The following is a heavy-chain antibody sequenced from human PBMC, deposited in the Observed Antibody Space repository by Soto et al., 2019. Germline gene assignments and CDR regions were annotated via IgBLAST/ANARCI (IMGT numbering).Heavy chain of an antibody. CDR1: GFTFSSYW. J-gene: IGHJ6*02. CDR2: INSDGSST. CDR3: ARDSYQLPLWGVGTRSYYYYYGMDV. V-gene: IGHV3-74*01. Sequence: GGSLRLSCAASGFTFSSYWVHWVRQAPGKGLVWVSRINSDGSSTSYADSVKGRFTISRDNAKNTLYLQMNSLRAEDTAVYYCARDSYQLPLWGVGTRSYYYYYGMDVWGQGTTVTVSS. D-gene: IGHD2-2*01.